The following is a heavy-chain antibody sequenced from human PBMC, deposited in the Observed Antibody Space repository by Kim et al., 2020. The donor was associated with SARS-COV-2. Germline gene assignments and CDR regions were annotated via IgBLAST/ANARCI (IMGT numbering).Heavy chain of an antibody. V-gene: IGHV1-69*13. CDR2: IIPIFGTA. CDR3: ARVVVDNRVSLIRGYYYYDMDV. Sequence: SVKVSCKASGGTVSSYAISWVRQAPGQGLEWMGGIIPIFGTANYAQKFQGRVTITADESTSTAYIELSSLRSEDTAVYYFARVVVDNRVSLIRGYYYYDMDVWGQGTTVTVSS. J-gene: IGHJ6*02. D-gene: IGHD2-15*01. CDR1: GGTVSSYA.